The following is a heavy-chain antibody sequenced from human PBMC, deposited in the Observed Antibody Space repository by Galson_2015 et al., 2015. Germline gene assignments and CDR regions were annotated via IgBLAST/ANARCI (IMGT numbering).Heavy chain of an antibody. CDR1: GYTFTSYA. D-gene: IGHD3-10*01. V-gene: IGHV1-3*01. CDR2: INAGNGNT. J-gene: IGHJ6*02. CDR3: ARAATTVRGVYYYGMDV. Sequence: SVKVSCKASGYTFTSYAMHWVRQAPGQRLEWMGWINAGNGNTKYSQKFQGRVTITRDTSASTAYMELSSLRSEDTAVYYCARAATTVRGVYYYGMDVWGQGTTVTVSS.